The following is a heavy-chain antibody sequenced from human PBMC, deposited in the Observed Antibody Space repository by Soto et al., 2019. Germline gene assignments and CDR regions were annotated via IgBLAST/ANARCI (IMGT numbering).Heavy chain of an antibody. CDR2: IYYDGST. CDR1: AGSIISSNYY. CDR3: GSLQVNGKFEY. J-gene: IGHJ4*02. D-gene: IGHD2-8*01. V-gene: IGHV4-39*07. Sequence: PSQTXSLTCIVSAGSIISSNYYWAWVRQPPGRGLEWIGNIYYDGSTYYHPSFRSRLTVSVDTSKNQFSLKLGSLTAADTAIYYCGSLQVNGKFEYWGQGTLV.